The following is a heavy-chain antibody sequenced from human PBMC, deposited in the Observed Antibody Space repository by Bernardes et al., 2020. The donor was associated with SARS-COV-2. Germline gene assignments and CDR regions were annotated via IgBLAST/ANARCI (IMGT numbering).Heavy chain of an antibody. Sequence: GSSLKLSCEASGFSLSNYWMHWVRQVPGKGLVWVSRIGYGATTYADSVKGRFTISRDKARNTLHLQMDNLTVEDTAVYYCGKRAEVANHWYFDLWGRGTLVTVSS. V-gene: IGHV3-74*01. J-gene: IGHJ2*01. CDR3: GKRAEVANHWYFDL. CDR2: IGYGAT. CDR1: GFSLSNYW. D-gene: IGHD2-21*01.